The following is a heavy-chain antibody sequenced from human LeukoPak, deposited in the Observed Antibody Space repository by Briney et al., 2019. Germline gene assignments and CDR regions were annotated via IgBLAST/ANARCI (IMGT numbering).Heavy chain of an antibody. CDR3: ARGPEGQYQPYALDY. CDR1: GGSISSYY. V-gene: IGHV4-4*07. CDR2: IYTSGST. Sequence: SETLSLTCTVSGGSISSYYWSWIRQPAGKGLEWIGRIYTSGSTNYNPSRKSRVTMSVDTSKNQFSLKLSSVTAADTAVYYCARGPEGQYQPYALDYWGQGTLVTVSS. D-gene: IGHD2-2*01. J-gene: IGHJ4*02.